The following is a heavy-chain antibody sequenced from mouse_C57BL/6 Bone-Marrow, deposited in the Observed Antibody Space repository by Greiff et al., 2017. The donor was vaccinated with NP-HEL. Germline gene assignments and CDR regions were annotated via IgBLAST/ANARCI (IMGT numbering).Heavy chain of an antibody. J-gene: IGHJ3*01. Sequence: VQLQQSGAELVRPGASVKLSCKASGYTFTDYYINWVKQRPGQGLEWIARIYPGSGNTYYNEKFKGKATLTAEKSSSTAYMQLSSLTSEDSAVYFCARSRGRPWFAYWGQGTLVTVSA. CDR2: IYPGSGNT. CDR1: GYTFTDYY. CDR3: ARSRGRPWFAY. V-gene: IGHV1-76*01.